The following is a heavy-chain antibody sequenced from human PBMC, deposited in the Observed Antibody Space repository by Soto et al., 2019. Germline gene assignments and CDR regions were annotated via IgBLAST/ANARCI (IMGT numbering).Heavy chain of an antibody. CDR1: GDSISSYY. Sequence: PSETLSLTCTVSGDSISSYYWSWIRQPPGKGLEWIGYIYYSGSTNYNPSLKSRVTISVDTSKNQFSLKLSSVTAADTAVYYCAREDCSGGSCPSAFDIWGQGTMVTVSS. J-gene: IGHJ3*02. CDR2: IYYSGST. D-gene: IGHD2-15*01. CDR3: AREDCSGGSCPSAFDI. V-gene: IGHV4-59*01.